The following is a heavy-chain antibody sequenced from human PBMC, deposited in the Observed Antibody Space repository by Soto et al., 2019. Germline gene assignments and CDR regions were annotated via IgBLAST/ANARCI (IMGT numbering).Heavy chain of an antibody. D-gene: IGHD3-22*01. CDR1: GFTFSSYS. CDR3: ASQDYYDSRL. J-gene: IGHJ4*02. Sequence: GGSLRLSCAASGFTFSSYSMNCLRQAPGRGLEGVSYISSSSSTIYYADSVKGRFTISIDNAKNSLYLQMNSLRDEDTAVYYCASQDYYDSRLWGQGT. V-gene: IGHV3-48*02. CDR2: ISSSSSTI.